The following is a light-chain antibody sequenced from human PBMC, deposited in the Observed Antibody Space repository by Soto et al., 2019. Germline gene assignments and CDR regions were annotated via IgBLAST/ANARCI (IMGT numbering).Light chain of an antibody. J-gene: IGKJ3*01. CDR3: QQYNRWPFT. V-gene: IGKV3-20*01. CDR1: QSVSSSY. Sequence: EIVLTQSPGTLSLSPGERATLSCRASQSVSSSYLAWYQQKPGQAPRLLIYGASNRATGIPDRFSGSGSGTEFTLTISSLQSEDFAVYYCQQYNRWPFTFGPGTKVDIK. CDR2: GAS.